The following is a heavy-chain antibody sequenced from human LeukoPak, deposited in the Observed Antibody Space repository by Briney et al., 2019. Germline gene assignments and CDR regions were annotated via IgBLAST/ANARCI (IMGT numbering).Heavy chain of an antibody. V-gene: IGHV3-30*02. Sequence: GGSLRLSCAASGFSFNIYGMHWVRQAPGKGLEWVAFIRYDGDNKYYADSVKGRFTISRDNSKNTLFLLMNSLRAEDTAVYYCARRAGAYSHPYDYWGQGTLVTVSS. CDR1: GFSFNIYG. D-gene: IGHD4/OR15-4a*01. CDR3: ARRAGAYSHPYDY. J-gene: IGHJ4*02. CDR2: IRYDGDNK.